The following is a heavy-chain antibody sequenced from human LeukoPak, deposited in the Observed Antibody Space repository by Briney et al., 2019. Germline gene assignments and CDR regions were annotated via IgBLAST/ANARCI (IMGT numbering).Heavy chain of an antibody. D-gene: IGHD5-24*01. J-gene: IGHJ5*02. CDR1: GFTFDDYG. CDR2: INWNGGST. CDR3: ARVLPYGYINWFDR. V-gene: IGHV3-20*04. Sequence: PGGSLRLSCAASGFTFDDYGMSWVRQAPGKGLEWVSGINWNGGSTGYADSVKGRFTISRDNAKNSLYLQMDSLRAEDTAVYYCARVLPYGYINWFDRWGQGTLVTVSS.